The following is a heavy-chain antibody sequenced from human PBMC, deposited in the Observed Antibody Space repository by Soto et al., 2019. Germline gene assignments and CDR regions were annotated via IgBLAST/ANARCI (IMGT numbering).Heavy chain of an antibody. V-gene: IGHV3-15*01. CDR2: IKSKTDGGTT. CDR3: TTEVVRGALDY. CDR1: GFTFSNAW. J-gene: IGHJ4*02. D-gene: IGHD3-10*01. Sequence: GSLRLSCAASGFTFSNAWMSWVRQAPGKGLEWVGRIKSKTDGGTTDYAAPVKGRFTISRDDSKKTLYLQMNSLKTEDTAVYYCTTEVVRGALDYWGQGTPVTVSS.